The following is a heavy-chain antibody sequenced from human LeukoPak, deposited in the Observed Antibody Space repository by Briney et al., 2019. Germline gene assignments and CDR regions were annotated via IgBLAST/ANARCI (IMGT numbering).Heavy chain of an antibody. CDR3: AKDGDPHPAGIAVAVTLDY. V-gene: IGHV3-43*02. J-gene: IGHJ4*02. CDR2: ISGDGGST. Sequence: PGGSLRLSCAASGFTFDDYAMHWVRQAPGKGLEWVSLISGDGGSTYYADSVKGRFTISRDNSKNSLYLQMNSLRTEDTALYYCAKDGDPHPAGIAVAVTLDYWGQGTLVTVSS. D-gene: IGHD6-19*01. CDR1: GFTFDDYA.